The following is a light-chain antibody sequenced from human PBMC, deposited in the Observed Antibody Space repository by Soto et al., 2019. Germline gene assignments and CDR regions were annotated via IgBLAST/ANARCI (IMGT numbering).Light chain of an antibody. J-gene: IGKJ2*01. Sequence: EIVLTQSPGTLSLSPGDRATLSCRASQSVSSDYLAWYQQKPGQAPRLLIYGASRGAAGIPDRFSGSGSGTDFTLTISRLEPEEFSVYFCQQYGRSSMFTFGQGTKVDIK. CDR3: QQYGRSSMFT. CDR1: QSVSSDY. V-gene: IGKV3-20*01. CDR2: GAS.